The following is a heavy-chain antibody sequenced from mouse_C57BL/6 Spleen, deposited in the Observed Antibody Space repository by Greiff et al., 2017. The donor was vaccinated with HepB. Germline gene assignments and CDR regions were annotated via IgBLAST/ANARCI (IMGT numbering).Heavy chain of an antibody. D-gene: IGHD2-5*01. V-gene: IGHV2-2*01. J-gene: IGHJ2*01. CDR1: GFSLTSYG. Sequence: VQGVESGPGLVQPSQSLSITCTVSGFSLTSYGVHWVRQSPGKGLEWLGVIWSGGSTDYNAAFISRLSISKDNSKSQVFFKMNSLQADDTAIYYCASYYSNYFDYWGQGTTLTVSS. CDR3: ASYYSNYFDY. CDR2: IWSGGST.